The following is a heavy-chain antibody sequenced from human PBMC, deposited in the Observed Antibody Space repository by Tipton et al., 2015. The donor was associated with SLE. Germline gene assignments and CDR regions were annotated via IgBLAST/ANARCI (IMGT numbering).Heavy chain of an antibody. CDR2: IKFDGSNK. CDR1: GFTFSSYG. J-gene: IGHJ5*02. D-gene: IGHD3-3*01. CDR3: ARDRDFWSDYHRNWFDP. V-gene: IGHV3-30*02. Sequence: SLRLSCAASGFTFSSYGMHWVRQAPGKGMEWVAFIKFDGSNKYYADSVKGRITISRDNSKNTMYLQMNSLRAEDTAVYYCARDRDFWSDYHRNWFDPWGQGTLVTVSS.